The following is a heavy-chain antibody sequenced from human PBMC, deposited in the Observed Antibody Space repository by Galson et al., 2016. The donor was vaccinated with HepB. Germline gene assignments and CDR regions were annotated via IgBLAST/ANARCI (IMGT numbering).Heavy chain of an antibody. J-gene: IGHJ4*02. D-gene: IGHD2-2*02. Sequence: ETLSLTCTVSDGSISSSSYYWGWIRQPPGKGLEWIGSIYYSRSTDYNPSLKSRVTISVDTSKTQFSLKLNSVTAADTAVYYCAVVVPAAIGLGFEYWGQGTLVTVSS. CDR1: DGSISSSSYY. CDR3: AVVVPAAIGLGFEY. CDR2: IYYSRST. V-gene: IGHV4-39*01.